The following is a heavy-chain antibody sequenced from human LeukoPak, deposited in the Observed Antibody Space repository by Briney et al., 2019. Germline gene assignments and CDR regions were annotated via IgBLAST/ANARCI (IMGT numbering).Heavy chain of an antibody. CDR3: ARVENWFDP. D-gene: IGHD1-1*01. Sequence: SETLSLTCTVSGGSISSYYWSWIRQPPGKGLEWIGYIYYSGSTNYNPSLKSRVTISVDTSKNQFSLKLRSVTAADTAVYYCARVENWFDPWGQGTLVTASS. V-gene: IGHV4-59*01. CDR1: GGSISSYY. J-gene: IGHJ5*02. CDR2: IYYSGST.